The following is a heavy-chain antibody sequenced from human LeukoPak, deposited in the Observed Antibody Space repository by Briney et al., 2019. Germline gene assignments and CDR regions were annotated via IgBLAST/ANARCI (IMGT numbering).Heavy chain of an antibody. CDR1: GFTVSSNY. D-gene: IGHD4-23*01. V-gene: IGHV3-66*02. Sequence: GGSLRLSCAASGFTVSSNYMSWVRQAPGKGLEWVSVIYSGGSTYYADSVKGRFTISRDNSKNTLYLQMNSLRAEDTAVYYCARDSGGGNSPPLDYWGQGTLVTVPS. J-gene: IGHJ4*02. CDR3: ARDSGGGNSPPLDY. CDR2: IYSGGST.